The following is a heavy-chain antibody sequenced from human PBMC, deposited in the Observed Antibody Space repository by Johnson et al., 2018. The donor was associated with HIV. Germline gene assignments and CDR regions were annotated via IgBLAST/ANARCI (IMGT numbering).Heavy chain of an antibody. J-gene: IGHJ3*02. D-gene: IGHD3-3*01. CDR2: ISYDGSNK. Sequence: QMQLVESGGGVVQPGRSLRLSCAASGFTFSNYAMHWVRQAPGKGLEWVAVISYDGSNKYYADSVKGRFTISRDNSKNTLYLQMNSLRAEDTAVYYCAKTYYDFWSGYYGAFDIWGQGTMVTVSS. CDR1: GFTFSNYA. V-gene: IGHV3-30*04. CDR3: AKTYYDFWSGYYGAFDI.